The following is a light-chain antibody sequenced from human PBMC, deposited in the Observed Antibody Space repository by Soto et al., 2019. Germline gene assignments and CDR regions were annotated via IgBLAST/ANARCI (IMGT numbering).Light chain of an antibody. CDR3: QQYGSAPCT. CDR1: ESVSSNY. V-gene: IGKV3-20*01. CDR2: AAS. J-gene: IGKJ1*01. Sequence: EIVLTQSPGTLSSSPGERATLSCRASESVSSNYLAWYQQRPGQAPRLLIYAASNRARGIPDRFGGSGSGTDFTLSVSRLEPEDFAVYYCQQYGSAPCTFGQGIKV.